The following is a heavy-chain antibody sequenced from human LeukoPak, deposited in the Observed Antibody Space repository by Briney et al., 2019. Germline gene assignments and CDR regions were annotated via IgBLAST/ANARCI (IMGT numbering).Heavy chain of an antibody. CDR1: GGSISSYY. CDR3: ASVGNWNYALVNYYFDY. Sequence: PSQTLSLTCTVSGGSISSYYWIWMRQPPGKGLEWIGYIHYSGNTNYNPSLKSRVTISVDTSKNQFSLKLTSVTAADTAVYYCASVGNWNYALVNYYFDYWGQGTLVTVSS. V-gene: IGHV4-59*01. J-gene: IGHJ4*02. D-gene: IGHD1-20*01. CDR2: IHYSGNT.